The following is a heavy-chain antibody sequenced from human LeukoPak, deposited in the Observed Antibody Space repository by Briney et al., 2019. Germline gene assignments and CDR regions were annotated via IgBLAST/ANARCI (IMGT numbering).Heavy chain of an antibody. Sequence: PSETLSLTCTVSGGSISSGSYYWSWIRQPAGKGLEWIGRIYSSGSTNYNPSLKSRVTISLDTSKNQFSLKLSSVTAADTAVYYCARGAYYYGSGLPFDPWGQGTLVTVSS. CDR3: ARGAYYYGSGLPFDP. CDR1: GGSISSGSYY. D-gene: IGHD3-10*01. CDR2: IYSSGST. J-gene: IGHJ5*02. V-gene: IGHV4-61*02.